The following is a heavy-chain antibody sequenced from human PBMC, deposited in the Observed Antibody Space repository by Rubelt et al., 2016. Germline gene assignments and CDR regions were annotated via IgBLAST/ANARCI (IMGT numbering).Heavy chain of an antibody. CDR2: IFFSGST. CDR3: ASHPSNYESD. CDR1: GGSISSSSYY. D-gene: IGHD4-11*01. J-gene: IGHJ4*02. V-gene: IGHV4-39*01. Sequence: QLQLQESGPGLVKPSETLSLTCTVSGGSISSSSYYWGWIRQPPGKGLEWIGSIFFSGSTYYNPSLSSWFTVSDEPSKSQLSLQMGVVTAADTDVYYCASHPSNYESDWGQGTLVTVSS.